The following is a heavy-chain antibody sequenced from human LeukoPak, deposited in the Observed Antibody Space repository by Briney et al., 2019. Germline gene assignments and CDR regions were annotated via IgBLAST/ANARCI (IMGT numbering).Heavy chain of an antibody. J-gene: IGHJ4*02. CDR3: ARDYVDDIPMIKDY. CDR2: ISSSGSNT. Sequence: GGSLRLSCAASEFTYGMNWVRQAPGKGLECVSAISSSGSNTYYADSVKGRFTISRDNSKNTLYLQMNSLRAEDTAVYYCARDYVDDIPMIKDYWGQGTLVTVSS. CDR1: EFTYG. D-gene: IGHD2-8*01. V-gene: IGHV3-23*01.